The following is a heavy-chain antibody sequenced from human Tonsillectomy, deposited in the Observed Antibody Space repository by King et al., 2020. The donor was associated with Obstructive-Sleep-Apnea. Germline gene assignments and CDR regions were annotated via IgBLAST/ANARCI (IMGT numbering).Heavy chain of an antibody. J-gene: IGHJ4*02. V-gene: IGHV3-30*02. CDR2: IRDDGSNK. CDR3: AKDSSSCVDY. CDR1: GFTFSSYG. D-gene: IGHD6-13*01. Sequence: VQLVESGGGVVQPGRSLRLSCAASGFTFSSYGMHWVRQAPGKGLEWVAFIRDDGSNKYYADYVKGRFTISRDNSKNTLYLQMNSRRAEDTAVYYCAKDSSSCVDYWGQGTLVTVSS.